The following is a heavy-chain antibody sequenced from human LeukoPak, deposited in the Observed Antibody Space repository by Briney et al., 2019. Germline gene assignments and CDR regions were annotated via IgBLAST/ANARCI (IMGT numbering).Heavy chain of an antibody. J-gene: IGHJ5*02. D-gene: IGHD6-13*01. Sequence: SETLSLTCAVYGGSFSGYYWSWIRQPPGKGLEWIGEINHSGSTNYNPSLKSRVTISVDTSKNQFSLKLSSVTAADTAVYYCARGMIAAARGWFDPWGQGTLVTVSS. CDR1: GGSFSGYY. CDR3: ARGMIAAARGWFDP. V-gene: IGHV4-34*01. CDR2: INHSGST.